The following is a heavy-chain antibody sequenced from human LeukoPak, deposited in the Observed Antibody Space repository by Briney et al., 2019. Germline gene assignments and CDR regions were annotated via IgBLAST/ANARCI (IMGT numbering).Heavy chain of an antibody. Sequence: ASVKVSCKASGYTFTSYDINCVRQATGQGLEWMGWMKPNSGNTGYAQKFQGRVTITRNTSISTAYVELSSLRSEDTAVYYCAREAPKYGSGRDYYYYMDVWGKGTTVTVSS. J-gene: IGHJ6*03. CDR2: MKPNSGNT. CDR3: AREAPKYGSGRDYYYYMDV. V-gene: IGHV1-8*03. D-gene: IGHD6-25*01. CDR1: GYTFTSYD.